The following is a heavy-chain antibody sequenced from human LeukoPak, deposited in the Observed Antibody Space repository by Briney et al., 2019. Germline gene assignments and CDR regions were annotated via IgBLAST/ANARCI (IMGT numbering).Heavy chain of an antibody. J-gene: IGHJ4*02. CDR2: IYLRGNT. Sequence: PSETLSLTCAISGGSITSSNWWTWVRQPPGKGLEWVGEIYLRGNTNYNPSLESRVSISVDESRTQLSLRLESVTAADTAVYYCARGTITTVTDSWGPGTLVTVSS. V-gene: IGHV4-4*02. CDR1: GGSITSSNW. CDR3: ARGTITTVTDS. D-gene: IGHD4-17*01.